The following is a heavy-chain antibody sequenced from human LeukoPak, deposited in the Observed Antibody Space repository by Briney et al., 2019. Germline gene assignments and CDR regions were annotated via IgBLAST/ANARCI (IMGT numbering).Heavy chain of an antibody. CDR2: IFPGDSDT. CDR3: ARSDGGSYRGYFDY. V-gene: IGHV5-51*01. J-gene: IGHJ4*02. Sequence: GESLKISCKGSGHIFTTYWIAWVRQMPGKGLEWMGIIFPGDSDTRYSPSFQGQVTIPADKSITTAYLQWSSLKASDTAMYYCARSDGGSYRGYFDYWGQGTLVTVSS. D-gene: IGHD1-26*01. CDR1: GHIFTTYW.